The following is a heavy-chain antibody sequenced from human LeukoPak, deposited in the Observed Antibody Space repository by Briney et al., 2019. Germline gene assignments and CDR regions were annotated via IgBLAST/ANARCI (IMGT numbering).Heavy chain of an antibody. CDR1: GGTFNSYS. CDR2: ISTYNGNT. CDR3: AKDRWRDGSSSFDN. Sequence: ASVKVSCKASGGTFNSYSITWVRQAPGQGLEWMGWISTYNGNTNYAQKLQGRVTMTTDTSTSTAYMELRSLRSDDTAVYYCAKDRWRDGSSSFDNWGQGTLVTVSS. D-gene: IGHD6-6*01. J-gene: IGHJ4*02. V-gene: IGHV1-18*01.